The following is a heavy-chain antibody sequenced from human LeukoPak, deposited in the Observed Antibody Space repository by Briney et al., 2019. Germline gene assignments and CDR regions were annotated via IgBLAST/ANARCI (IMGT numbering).Heavy chain of an antibody. V-gene: IGHV3-48*03. CDR1: AFTLSSYE. Sequence: GGSLRLSCAASAFTLSSYEMNWVRQAPGKGLEWVSYISSSGGTIYYADSVKGRFTISRDNAKNSLYLQMNSLRVDDTAAYYCAGDGRYCSGVSGYSGDYWGQGTLVTVSS. CDR3: AGDGRYCSGVSGYSGDY. J-gene: IGHJ4*02. CDR2: ISSSGGTI. D-gene: IGHD2-15*01.